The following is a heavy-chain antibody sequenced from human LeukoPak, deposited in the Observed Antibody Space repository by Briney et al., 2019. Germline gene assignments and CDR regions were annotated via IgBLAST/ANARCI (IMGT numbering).Heavy chain of an antibody. CDR1: GGSISSGGYY. Sequence: SQTLSLTCTVSGGSISSGGYYWSWIRQHPGKGLEWIGYIYYSGSTYYNPSLKSRVTISVDTSKNQLFLKLSSVTAADTAVYYCARDQVSYDILTGYPDAFDIWGQGTMVTVSS. CDR2: IYYSGST. J-gene: IGHJ3*02. D-gene: IGHD3-9*01. CDR3: ARDQVSYDILTGYPDAFDI. V-gene: IGHV4-31*03.